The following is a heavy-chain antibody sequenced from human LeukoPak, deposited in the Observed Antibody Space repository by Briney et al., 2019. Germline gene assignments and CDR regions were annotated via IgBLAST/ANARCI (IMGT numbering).Heavy chain of an antibody. CDR1: GGSISSYY. Sequence: SDTLSLTCTVSGGSISSYYWSWIRQPPGKGLEWIGYIYYSGSTNYNPSLKSRVTISVDTSKNQFSLKLSSVTAADTAVYYCARGRVPAAMEGYYYYYMDVWGKGTTVTVSS. V-gene: IGHV4-59*07. CDR3: ARGRVPAAMEGYYYYYMDV. D-gene: IGHD2-2*01. J-gene: IGHJ6*03. CDR2: IYYSGST.